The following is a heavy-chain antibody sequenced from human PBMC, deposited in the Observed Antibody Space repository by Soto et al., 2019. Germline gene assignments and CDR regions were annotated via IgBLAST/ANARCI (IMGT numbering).Heavy chain of an antibody. CDR2: INAGNGNT. D-gene: IGHD3-22*01. J-gene: IGHJ4*02. Sequence: ASVKVSCKASGYTFTSYAMHWVRQAPGQRLEWMGWINAGNGNTKYSQRFQGRVTITRDNSKNTLYLQMSSLRTEDTAVYYCAKALSSGYYSHGFDYWGQGTLVTVSS. CDR1: GYTFTSYA. CDR3: AKALSSGYYSHGFDY. V-gene: IGHV1-3*01.